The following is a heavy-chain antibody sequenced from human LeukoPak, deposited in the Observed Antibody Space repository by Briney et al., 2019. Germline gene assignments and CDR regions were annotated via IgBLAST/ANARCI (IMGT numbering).Heavy chain of an antibody. J-gene: IGHJ3*02. D-gene: IGHD3-9*01. CDR1: GFTFSTYG. Sequence: GGSLRLSCAASGFTFSTYGMHWVRQAPGKGLEWVAFIQYDGNNKYYADSVKGRFTISRDNSKNTLYLQMNSLRAEDTAVYYCARAGPLLRYLPGRNAFDIWGQGTMVTVSS. V-gene: IGHV3-30*02. CDR2: IQYDGNNK. CDR3: ARAGPLLRYLPGRNAFDI.